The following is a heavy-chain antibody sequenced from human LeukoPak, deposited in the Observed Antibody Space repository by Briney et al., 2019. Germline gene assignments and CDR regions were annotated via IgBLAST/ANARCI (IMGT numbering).Heavy chain of an antibody. J-gene: IGHJ4*02. V-gene: IGHV1-2*02. Sequence: GASVKVSCKXSGYTLTGYYMHWVRQAPGQGLEWMGWINPNSGGTNYSQKFQGRVTMTRDTSISTAYMELSRLRSDDTAVYYCARDLDDWNDADEFDYWGQGTLVTVSS. CDR1: GYTLTGYY. D-gene: IGHD1-1*01. CDR2: INPNSGGT. CDR3: ARDLDDWNDADEFDY.